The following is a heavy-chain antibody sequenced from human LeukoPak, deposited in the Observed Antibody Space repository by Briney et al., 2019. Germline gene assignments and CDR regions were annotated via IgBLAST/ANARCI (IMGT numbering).Heavy chain of an antibody. D-gene: IGHD4-11*01. CDR3: ARETRGRGATYSIDY. CDR1: GGSISSGGYY. J-gene: IGHJ4*02. V-gene: IGHV4-30-2*01. Sequence: SQTLSLTCTASGGSISSGGYYWSWIRQPPGKGLEWIGYIYHSGSTYYNPSLKSRVTISVDRSKNQFSLKLSSVTAADTAVYYCARETRGRGATYSIDYWGQGTLVTVSS. CDR2: IYHSGST.